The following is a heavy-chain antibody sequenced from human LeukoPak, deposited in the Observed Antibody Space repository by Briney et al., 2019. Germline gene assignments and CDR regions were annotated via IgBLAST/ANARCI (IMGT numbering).Heavy chain of an antibody. D-gene: IGHD3-3*01. CDR2: INPNSGGT. J-gene: IGHJ6*02. V-gene: IGHV1-2*02. CDR3: ARAFTIFDYYYGMDV. CDR1: GYTFTGYY. Sequence: ASVKVSCKASGYTFTGYYIHWVRQAPGQGLEWMGWINPNSGGTNYAQKFQGRVTMTRDTSISTAYMELSRLRSDDTAVYYCARAFTIFDYYYGMDVWGQGTTVTVSS.